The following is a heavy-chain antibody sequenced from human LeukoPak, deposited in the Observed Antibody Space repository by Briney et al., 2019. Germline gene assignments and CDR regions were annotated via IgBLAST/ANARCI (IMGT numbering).Heavy chain of an antibody. V-gene: IGHV3-21*01. CDR2: ISSSSSYI. Sequence: PGGSLRLSCAASGFTFSSYSMNWVRQAPGKGLEWVSSISSSSSYIYYADSVKGRFTISRDNAKNSLYLQMNSLRAEDTAVYYCARDLYGSGSRFDYWGQGTLVTVSS. CDR3: ARDLYGSGSRFDY. D-gene: IGHD3-10*01. CDR1: GFTFSSYS. J-gene: IGHJ4*02.